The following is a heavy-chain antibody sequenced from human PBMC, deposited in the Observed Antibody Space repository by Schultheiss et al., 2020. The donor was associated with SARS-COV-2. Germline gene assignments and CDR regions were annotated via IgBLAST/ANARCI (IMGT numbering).Heavy chain of an antibody. Sequence: SETLSLTCTVSGGSVSSGSDHWSWIRQHPGKGLEWIGYIYYSGSTNYNPSLKSRVTISVDTSKNQFSLKLSSVTAADTAVYYCARGRITMVQGVITGFDYWGQGTLVTVSS. CDR2: IYYSGST. CDR3: ARGRITMVQGVITGFDY. J-gene: IGHJ4*02. D-gene: IGHD3-10*01. CDR1: GGSVSSGSDH. V-gene: IGHV4-61*01.